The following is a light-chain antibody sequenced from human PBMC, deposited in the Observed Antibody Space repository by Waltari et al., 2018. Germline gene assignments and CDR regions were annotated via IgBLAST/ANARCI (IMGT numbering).Light chain of an antibody. CDR1: QSVNSN. Sequence: ETVMTQSPATLSLSPGERATLSCRASQSVNSNLAWYQQQPGQPPRLLIYGASTRATGDAARVSGSGSGTGFTLTNTSLQSEDFAVYFWHQYDNWPQTFGRGTKVEIK. V-gene: IGKV3-15*01. J-gene: IGKJ4*02. CDR2: GAS. CDR3: HQYDNWPQT.